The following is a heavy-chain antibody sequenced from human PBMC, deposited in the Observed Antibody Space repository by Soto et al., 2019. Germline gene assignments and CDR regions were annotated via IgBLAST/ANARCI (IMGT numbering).Heavy chain of an antibody. J-gene: IGHJ4*02. Sequence: SETLSLTCTVSGGSISSSSYYWGWIRQPPGKGLEWIGSIYYSGSTYYNPSLKSRVTISVDTSKNQFSLKLSSVTAADTAMYYCAREPVTGTSYFDYWGQGTLVTVSS. CDR1: GGSISSSSYY. CDR2: IYYSGST. D-gene: IGHD1-7*01. V-gene: IGHV4-39*07. CDR3: AREPVTGTSYFDY.